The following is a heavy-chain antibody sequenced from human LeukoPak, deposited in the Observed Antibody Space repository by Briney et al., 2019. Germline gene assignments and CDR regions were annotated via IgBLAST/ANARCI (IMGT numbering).Heavy chain of an antibody. CDR1: GGSISSHY. V-gene: IGHV4-59*11. CDR2: IYYSGST. CDR3: ARGLYCSSTSCCSGWFYGPYYYYYMDV. Sequence: SETLSLTCTVSGGSISSHYRSWIRQPPGKGLEWIGYIYYSGSTNYNPSLKSRVTISVDTSKNQFSLKLSSVTAADTAVYYCARGLYCSSTSCCSGWFYGPYYYYYMDVWGKGTTVTVSS. J-gene: IGHJ6*03. D-gene: IGHD2-2*01.